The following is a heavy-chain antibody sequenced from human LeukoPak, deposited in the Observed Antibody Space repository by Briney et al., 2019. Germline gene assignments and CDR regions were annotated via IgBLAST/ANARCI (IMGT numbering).Heavy chain of an antibody. CDR2: IYTSGST. D-gene: IGHD3-22*01. CDR1: GGSISSYY. CDR3: ARHAFYDSSGYYYIGFDY. V-gene: IGHV4-4*07. Sequence: SETLSLTCTVSGGSISSYYWSWIRQPAGKGLEWIGRIYTSGSTNYNPSLKSRVTMSVDTSKNQFSLKLSSVTAADTAVYYCARHAFYDSSGYYYIGFDYWGQGTLVTVSS. J-gene: IGHJ4*02.